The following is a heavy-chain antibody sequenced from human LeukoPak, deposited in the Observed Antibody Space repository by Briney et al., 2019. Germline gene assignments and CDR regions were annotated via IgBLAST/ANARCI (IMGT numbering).Heavy chain of an antibody. CDR2: IYSGGYT. J-gene: IGHJ4*02. D-gene: IGHD4/OR15-4a*01. CDR1: GFTVSSSY. V-gene: IGHV3-53*01. Sequence: GGSLRLSCAASGFTVSSSYMIWVRQAPGKGLEWVSVIYSGGYTHYSDSVKGRFTISRDNSKNTLYLQMNSLRAEDTAVYYCARRAGAYSHPYDYWGQGTLVTVSS. CDR3: ARRAGAYSHPYDY.